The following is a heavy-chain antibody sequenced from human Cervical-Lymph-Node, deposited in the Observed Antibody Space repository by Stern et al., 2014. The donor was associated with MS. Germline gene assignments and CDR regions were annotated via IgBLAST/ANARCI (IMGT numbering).Heavy chain of an antibody. J-gene: IGHJ6*02. CDR2: INPSGGST. D-gene: IGHD6-19*01. V-gene: IGHV1-46*01. CDR3: AREVAGHRLGMMDV. CDR1: GYTFTRYY. Sequence: VQLVQSGAEVKKPGDSVKVCCKASGYTFTRYYMHWVRQAPGQGHEGMGIINPSGGSTSYAQKFQGRVTMTRDTSTSTVYMELSSLRSEDTAVYYCAREVAGHRLGMMDVWGQGTTVTVSS.